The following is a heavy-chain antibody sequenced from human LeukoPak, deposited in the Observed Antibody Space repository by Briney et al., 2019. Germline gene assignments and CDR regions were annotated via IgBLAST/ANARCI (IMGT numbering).Heavy chain of an antibody. J-gene: IGHJ3*02. D-gene: IGHD3-10*01. V-gene: IGHV1-69*06. CDR3: AGRRRFGTTMVRGVIMEAFDI. Sequence: GASGEGLLQGFWRHLPQLCYQLGATGPGQGLEWMGGIIPIFGTANYAQKFQGRVTITADKSTSTAYMELSSLRSEDTAVYYCAGRRRFGTTMVRGVIMEAFDIWGQGTMVTVSS. CDR1: RHLPQLC. CDR2: IIPIFGTA.